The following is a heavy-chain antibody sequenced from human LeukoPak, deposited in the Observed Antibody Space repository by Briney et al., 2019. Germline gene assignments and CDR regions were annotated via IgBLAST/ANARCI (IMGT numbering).Heavy chain of an antibody. Sequence: GGSLRLSCAASGFNFDDYGMSWVRQAPGKGLEWVSGINWSGDSTGYADSVKGRFTISRDNAKNSLYLQMKSLRAEDTALYYCARGSNYCSSISCHMNDWGQGTLVTVSS. CDR2: INWSGDST. CDR3: ARGSNYCSSISCHMND. V-gene: IGHV3-20*04. J-gene: IGHJ4*02. D-gene: IGHD2-2*02. CDR1: GFNFDDYG.